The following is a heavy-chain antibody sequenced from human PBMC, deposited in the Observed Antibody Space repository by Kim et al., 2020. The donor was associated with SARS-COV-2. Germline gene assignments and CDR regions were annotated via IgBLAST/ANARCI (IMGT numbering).Heavy chain of an antibody. Sequence: SETLSLTCTVSGGSISSSSYYWGWIRQPPGKGLEWIGSIYYSGSTYYNPSLKSRVTISVDTSKNQFSLKLSSATAADTAVYYCASKISGSHLSFDYWGQGTLVTVSS. CDR2: IYYSGST. D-gene: IGHD1-26*01. CDR3: ASKISGSHLSFDY. V-gene: IGHV4-39*01. CDR1: GGSISSSSYY. J-gene: IGHJ4*02.